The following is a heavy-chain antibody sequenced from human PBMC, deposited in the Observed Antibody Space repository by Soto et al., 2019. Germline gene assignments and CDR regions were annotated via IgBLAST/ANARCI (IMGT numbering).Heavy chain of an antibody. J-gene: IGHJ1*01. D-gene: IGHD6-13*01. Sequence: EVQLLESGGGLVQPGGSLRLSCAASGFTFSNFDMSWVRQAPGKGLEWVSGISTSGGTTYYADSVKGRFTSSRDNSKNTLYLQMTSLRAEDTAVYYCETGTAAPAHWGQGTLVTVSS. CDR2: ISTSGGTT. CDR3: ETGTAAPAH. CDR1: GFTFSNFD. V-gene: IGHV3-23*01.